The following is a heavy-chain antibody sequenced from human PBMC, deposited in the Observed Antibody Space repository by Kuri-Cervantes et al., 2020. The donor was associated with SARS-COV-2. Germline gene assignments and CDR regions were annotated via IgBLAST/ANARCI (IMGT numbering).Heavy chain of an antibody. CDR3: AKDRVGRNYYDSSGLFDY. J-gene: IGHJ4*02. Sequence: GESLKISCAASGFTFSSYEMDWVRQAPGKGLEWVSYISSSGSTIYYADSVKGRFTISRDNAKNSLYLQMNSLRAEDTAVYYCAKDRVGRNYYDSSGLFDYWGQGTLVTVSS. CDR1: GFTFSSYE. V-gene: IGHV3-48*03. CDR2: ISSSGSTI. D-gene: IGHD3-22*01.